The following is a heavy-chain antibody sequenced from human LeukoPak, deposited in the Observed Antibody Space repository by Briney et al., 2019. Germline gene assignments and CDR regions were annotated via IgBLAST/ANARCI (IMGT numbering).Heavy chain of an antibody. J-gene: IGHJ5*02. D-gene: IGHD5-24*01. CDR1: GYTLTTYG. CDR2: ISAYNGNT. Sequence: GASVKVSCKASGYTLTTYGISWVRQAPGQGLEWMGWISAYNGNTNYAQKLQGRVTMTTDTSTSTAYMELRSLRSEDTAVYYCARDRDGYNAGNWFDPWGQGTLVTVSS. CDR3: ARDRDGYNAGNWFDP. V-gene: IGHV1-18*01.